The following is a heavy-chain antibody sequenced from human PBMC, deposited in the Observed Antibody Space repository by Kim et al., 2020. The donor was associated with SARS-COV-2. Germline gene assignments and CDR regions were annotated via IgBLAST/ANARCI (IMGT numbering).Heavy chain of an antibody. CDR3: AKVLTFGGVIVGTPLDY. V-gene: IGHV3-23*01. J-gene: IGHJ4*02. Sequence: VKGRLTISRDNSKNTLYLQRNSLRAEDTAVYYCAKVLTFGGVIVGTPLDYWGQGTLVTVSS. D-gene: IGHD3-16*02.